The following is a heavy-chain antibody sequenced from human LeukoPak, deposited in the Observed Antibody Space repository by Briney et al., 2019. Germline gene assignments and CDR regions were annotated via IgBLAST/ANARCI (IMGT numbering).Heavy chain of an antibody. D-gene: IGHD3-16*01. J-gene: IGHJ5*01. CDR1: GFSVSNHY. V-gene: IGHV3-66*03. CDR3: AKDRAVNQVWVEFDS. CDR2: ISDSGDT. Sequence: GGSLRLSCGGSGFSVSNHYMKWVRPAPGKGREWVSSISDSGDTFYADYVKGRFTISRDNSKNTVYLQMNRMRVEDTAVYFCAKDRAVNQVWVEFDSWGQGTLVTVSS.